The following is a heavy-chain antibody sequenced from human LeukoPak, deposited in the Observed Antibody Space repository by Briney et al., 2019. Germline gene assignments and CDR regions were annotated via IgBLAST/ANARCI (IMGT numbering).Heavy chain of an antibody. CDR2: IKQDGSEK. J-gene: IGHJ4*02. CDR3: ARDVLGGGNFDY. D-gene: IGHD4-23*01. Sequence: GGSLRLSCAASGFTFSSYWMSWVRQAPGNVLAWVANIKQDGSEKYYVDSVKRRFTISRSNAKKSQYLQMNSLRAEDTAVYYCARDVLGGGNFDYRRQGTLVTVSS. CDR1: GFTFSSYW. V-gene: IGHV3-7*01.